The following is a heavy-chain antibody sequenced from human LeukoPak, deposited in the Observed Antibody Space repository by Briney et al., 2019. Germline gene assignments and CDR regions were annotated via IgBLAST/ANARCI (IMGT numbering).Heavy chain of an antibody. CDR3: ARVSMLFSYYYYMGV. D-gene: IGHD3-10*02. J-gene: IGHJ6*03. CDR1: GFTFSSYS. CDR2: ISSSSSYI. V-gene: IGHV3-21*01. Sequence: SGGSLRLSCAASGFTFSSYSMNWVRQAPGKGLEWVSSISSSSSYIYYADSVKGRFTISRDNAKNSLYLQMNSLRAEDTAVYYCARVSMLFSYYYYMGVWGKGTTVTVSS.